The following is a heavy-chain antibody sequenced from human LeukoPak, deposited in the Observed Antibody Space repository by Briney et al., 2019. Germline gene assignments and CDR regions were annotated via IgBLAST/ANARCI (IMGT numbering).Heavy chain of an antibody. CDR2: ISAYNGNT. D-gene: IGHD3-10*01. Sequence: ASVKVSCKASGYTFTSYGISWVRQAPGQGLEWMGWISAYNGNTNYAQKLQGRVTMTTDTSTSTAYMELRSLRSDDTAVYYCAIVRKYYYYMDVWGKGTTVTVSS. CDR1: GYTFTSYG. V-gene: IGHV1-18*04. J-gene: IGHJ6*03. CDR3: AIVRKYYYYMDV.